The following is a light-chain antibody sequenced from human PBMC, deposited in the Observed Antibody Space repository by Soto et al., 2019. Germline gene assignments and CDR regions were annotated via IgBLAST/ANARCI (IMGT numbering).Light chain of an antibody. CDR1: SSDVGAYNF. CDR3: SSYAGSNNVL. J-gene: IGLJ2*01. CDR2: EVT. Sequence: QSALTQPPSASGSPGQSVTISCTGTSSDVGAYNFVSWYQQHPGKAPKLIIYEVTKRPSGVPDRLSGSKSGNTASLTVSGLQTEDEADYYCSSYAGSNNVLFGGGTKLTVL. V-gene: IGLV2-8*01.